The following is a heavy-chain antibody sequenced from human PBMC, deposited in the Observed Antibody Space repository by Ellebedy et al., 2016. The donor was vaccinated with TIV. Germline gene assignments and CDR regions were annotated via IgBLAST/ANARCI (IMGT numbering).Heavy chain of an antibody. CDR2: LTANSDSL. J-gene: IGHJ4*02. D-gene: IGHD3-10*01. V-gene: IGHV3-23*01. CDR1: GFIFGNFA. CDR3: AKGRGGDWFGDTLDGN. Sequence: PGGSLRLSCGTSGFIFGNFAMSWVRQAPGRGLEWVSALTANSDSLFYANSVKGRFTVSRDNSKNTLYLNMNDLRAADTAMYYCAKGRGGDWFGDTLDGNWGQGTLVTVSS.